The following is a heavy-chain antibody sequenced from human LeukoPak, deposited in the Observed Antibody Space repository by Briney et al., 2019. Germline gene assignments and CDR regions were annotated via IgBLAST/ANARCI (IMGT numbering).Heavy chain of an antibody. Sequence: ASVKVSCKASGYTFTSYGISWVRQAPGQGLEWMGWISAYNGDTNYAQKLQGRVTMTTDTSTSTAYMELRGLRSDDTAVYYCARDRDIVVVPAAISGYYYYGMDVWGQGTTVTVSS. V-gene: IGHV1-18*01. CDR2: ISAYNGDT. D-gene: IGHD2-2*02. J-gene: IGHJ6*02. CDR3: ARDRDIVVVPAAISGYYYYGMDV. CDR1: GYTFTSYG.